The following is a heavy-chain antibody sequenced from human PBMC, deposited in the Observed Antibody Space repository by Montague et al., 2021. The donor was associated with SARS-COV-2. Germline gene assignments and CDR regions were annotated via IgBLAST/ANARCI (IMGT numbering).Heavy chain of an antibody. CDR3: AREFRIELWQTNWYFGL. Sequence: CAISGDSVSRNNPAWNWIRQSPSRGLEWLGRTYYGSSWNTDYAVSVKSRITISPDTSKNQFALRLSSVTAADTAVYYCAREFRIELWQTNWYFGLWGRGTLVTVSS. CDR1: GDSVSRNNPA. V-gene: IGHV6-1*01. D-gene: IGHD3-16*01. CDR2: TYYGSSWNT. J-gene: IGHJ2*01.